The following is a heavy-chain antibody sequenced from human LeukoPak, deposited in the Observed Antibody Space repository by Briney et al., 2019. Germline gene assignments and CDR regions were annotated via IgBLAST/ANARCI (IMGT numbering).Heavy chain of an antibody. Sequence: SETLSLTCSVSGDSISRSGFYWGWIRQSPGKGVEWIGTINYSGSTYYNPALKSRVTISLDTAKKQFSLKLSSVTAADTAVYYCAREHGGNYYYYYYMDVWGKGTTVTISS. CDR1: GDSISRSGFY. V-gene: IGHV4-39*07. J-gene: IGHJ6*03. CDR2: INYSGST. D-gene: IGHD4-23*01. CDR3: AREHGGNYYYYYYMDV.